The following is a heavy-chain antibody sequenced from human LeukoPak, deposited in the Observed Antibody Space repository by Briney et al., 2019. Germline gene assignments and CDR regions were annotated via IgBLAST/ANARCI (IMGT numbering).Heavy chain of an antibody. CDR3: ARGPDSYSGSYFGFDY. V-gene: IGHV4-4*07. J-gene: IGHJ4*02. D-gene: IGHD1-26*01. CDR1: GGSISSYY. Sequence: SETLSLTCTVSGGSISSYYWSCIRQPAGKGLEWIGRIYASGSSNYNPSLKSRVTMSVNTSKNQFSLKLTSVTAADTAVYYCARGPDSYSGSYFGFDYWGQGTLVTVSS. CDR2: IYASGSS.